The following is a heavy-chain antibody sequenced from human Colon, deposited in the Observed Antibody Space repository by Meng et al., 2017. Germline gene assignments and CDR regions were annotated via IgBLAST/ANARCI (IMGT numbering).Heavy chain of an antibody. D-gene: IGHD2-8*02. Sequence: ASVKVSCKASGYTFTTYYMHWVRQAPGQGLEWMGIINPSRGSTSYAQKFQGRVTMTTDTSTNTVYMELSTLRSEDTAVYYCARGGPYNDWWTEAFDIWGQGTMVTVSS. CDR2: INPSRGST. J-gene: IGHJ3*02. CDR1: GYTFTTYY. CDR3: ARGGPYNDWWTEAFDI. V-gene: IGHV1-46*01.